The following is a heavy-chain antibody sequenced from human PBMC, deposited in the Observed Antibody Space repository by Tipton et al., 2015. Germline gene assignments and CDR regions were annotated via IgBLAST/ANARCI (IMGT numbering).Heavy chain of an antibody. Sequence: SLRLSCAASGFTVSDYWMTWVRQAPGKGLEWVSHIYSDGTTYYADSVRGRFTVSRDNSKNTLYLQMVSLRAEDTALYYCARNSAYYFAMDVWGQGTTVTVSS. V-gene: IGHV3-53*01. J-gene: IGHJ6*02. CDR2: IYSDGTT. D-gene: IGHD1-26*01. CDR1: GFTVSDYW. CDR3: ARNSAYYFAMDV.